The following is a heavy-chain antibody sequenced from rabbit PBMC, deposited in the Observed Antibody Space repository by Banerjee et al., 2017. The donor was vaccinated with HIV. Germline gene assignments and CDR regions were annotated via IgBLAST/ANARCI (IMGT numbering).Heavy chain of an antibody. CDR3: ARDLAGVAGWNFNL. D-gene: IGHD4-1*01. J-gene: IGHJ4*01. Sequence: QSLEESGGDLVKPGRTLTLTCTASGIDFSSSDWRCWVRQAPGKGLEWIACIYVGSSGAPYYASWAKGRFTISKTSSTTVTLQMTSLTAADTATYFCARDLAGVAGWNFNLWGPGTLVTVS. CDR2: IYVGSSGAP. V-gene: IGHV1S40*01. CDR1: GIDFSSSDW.